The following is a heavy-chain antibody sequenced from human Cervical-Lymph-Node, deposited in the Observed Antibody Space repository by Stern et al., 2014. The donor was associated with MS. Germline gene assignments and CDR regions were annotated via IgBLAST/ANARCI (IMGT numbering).Heavy chain of an antibody. CDR3: ATITPVDY. V-gene: IGHV3-33*01. D-gene: IGHD1-14*01. Sequence: VQLVESGGDVVQPGKSLRLSCAASGLTFSNYGMHWVRQAPGKGLEWVAVIWRDGIEKYYTDSVKGRFTVSRDNSKNTVYLEMNSLRAEDTALYYCATITPVDYWGQGTLVIVSS. J-gene: IGHJ4*02. CDR1: GLTFSNYG. CDR2: IWRDGIEK.